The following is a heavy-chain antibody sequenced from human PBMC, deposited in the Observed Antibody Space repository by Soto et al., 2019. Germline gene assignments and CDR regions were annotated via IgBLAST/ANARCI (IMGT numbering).Heavy chain of an antibody. CDR3: ATSGGGWYLY. CDR2: LNPNSGDT. CDR1: GYTFSSYD. V-gene: IGHV1-8*01. J-gene: IGHJ4*02. D-gene: IGHD6-19*01. Sequence: QVQLVQSGAEVKKPGASVKVSCKASGYTFSSYDINWVRQATGQGLEWMGWLNPNSGDTGYAQKFQGRVTLTRNTSINTAYTDLSSLTSDDTAVYYCATSGGGWYLYWGQGTLVTVSS.